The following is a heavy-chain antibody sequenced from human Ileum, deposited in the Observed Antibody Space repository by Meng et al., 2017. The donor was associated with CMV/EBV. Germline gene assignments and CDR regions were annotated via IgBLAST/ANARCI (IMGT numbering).Heavy chain of an antibody. D-gene: IGHD1-7*01. J-gene: IGHJ6*02. V-gene: IGHV4-59*01. CDR1: GGSISNYY. CDR3: ARDVRNSPAFGLDV. Sequence: SETLSLTCTVSGGSISNYYWTWIRQPPGKGLEWIGYIYSSGSTSHNPSLESRVTISVDTSKHQFSLELSSVTVADTAVYYCARDVRNSPAFGLDVWGQGTTVTVSS. CDR2: IYSSGST.